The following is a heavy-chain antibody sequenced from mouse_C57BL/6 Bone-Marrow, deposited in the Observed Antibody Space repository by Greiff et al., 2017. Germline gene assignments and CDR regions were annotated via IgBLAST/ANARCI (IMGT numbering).Heavy chain of an antibody. V-gene: IGHV1-61*01. CDR3: ARSYRFDY. D-gene: IGHD2-14*01. Sequence: QVQLQQSGAELVRPGSSVKLSCKASGYTFTSYWMDWVKQRPGQGLEWIGNIYPSDSETHYNQKFKDKATLTVDKSSSTAYMQLSSLTSEDSAVXYCARSYRFDYWGQGTTLTVSS. CDR2: IYPSDSET. CDR1: GYTFTSYW. J-gene: IGHJ2*01.